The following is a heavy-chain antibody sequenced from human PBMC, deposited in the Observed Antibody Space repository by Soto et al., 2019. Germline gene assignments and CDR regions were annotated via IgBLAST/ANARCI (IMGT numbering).Heavy chain of an antibody. D-gene: IGHD1-26*01. V-gene: IGHV2-5*01. J-gene: IGHJ4*02. CDR1: FFSFSPRGVG. CDR2: IYSNDHK. Sequence: SGPTLLNPTHTLTLTVAFSFFSFSPRGVGVGGIREPPGKAPECLAVIYSNDHKRYNPSLQTRVSITKDTSKSQVVLTMTNMDPTDTATYFCANRKRVGNVHDGFDFWGQGILVTVSS. CDR3: ANRKRVGNVHDGFDF.